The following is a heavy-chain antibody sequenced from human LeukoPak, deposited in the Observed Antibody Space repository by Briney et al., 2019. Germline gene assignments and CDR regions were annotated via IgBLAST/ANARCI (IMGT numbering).Heavy chain of an antibody. V-gene: IGHV3-23*01. CDR1: XFTFSXXX. CDR2: ISASGGST. J-gene: IGHJ4*02. Sequence: LSXXAXXFTFSXXXMSXXRQXPXXXLEWVSAISASGGSTYYADSVKGRFTISRDNSKNTLYLQMNSLRVEDTAVYYCATPQGDYWGQGTLVTVSS. CDR3: ATPQGDY.